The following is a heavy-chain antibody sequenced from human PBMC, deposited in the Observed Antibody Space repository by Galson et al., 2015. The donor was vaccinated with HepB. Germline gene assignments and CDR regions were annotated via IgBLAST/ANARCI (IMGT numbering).Heavy chain of an antibody. V-gene: IGHV1-18*01. CDR1: GYIFTNYG. D-gene: IGHD1-1*01. Sequence: SCKASGYIFTNYGVSWVRQAPGQGLEWMGWISGYNDDTNYGQRLQGRLTMTTDTSASTAYMELRSLRSDDTAVYYCARNTSDNNGFDIWGQGTMVTISS. CDR2: ISGYNDDT. J-gene: IGHJ3*02. CDR3: ARNTSDNNGFDI.